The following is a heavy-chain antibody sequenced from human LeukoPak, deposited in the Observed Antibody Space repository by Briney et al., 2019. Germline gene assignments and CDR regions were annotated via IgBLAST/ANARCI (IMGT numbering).Heavy chain of an antibody. J-gene: IGHJ4*02. CDR2: IIPIFGTA. Sequence: GASVKVSCEASGGTFSTYAFNWVRQAPGQGLEWMGRIIPIFGTAHYAQKFQGRVTITTDEFTSTAYMELSNLRSEDTAIYYCARIEGDYGVFVYWGQGTLVTVSS. V-gene: IGHV1-69*05. CDR1: GGTFSTYA. D-gene: IGHD4-17*01. CDR3: ARIEGDYGVFVY.